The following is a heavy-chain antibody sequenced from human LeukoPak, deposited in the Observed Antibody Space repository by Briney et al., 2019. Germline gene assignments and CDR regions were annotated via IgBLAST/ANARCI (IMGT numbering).Heavy chain of an antibody. CDR1: GYSISSGYY. J-gene: IGHJ4*02. D-gene: IGHD3-10*01. CDR2: IYHSGST. CDR3: ARVIRGYYAFDY. V-gene: IGHV4-38-2*02. Sequence: SETLSLTCTVSGYSISSGYYWGWIRQPPGKGLEWIGSIYHSGSTYYNPSLKSRVTISVDMSKNQFSLKLSSVTAADTAVYYCARVIRGYYAFDYWGQGTLVTVSS.